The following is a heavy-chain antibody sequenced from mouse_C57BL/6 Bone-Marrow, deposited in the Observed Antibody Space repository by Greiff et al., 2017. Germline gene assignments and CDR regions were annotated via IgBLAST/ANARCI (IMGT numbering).Heavy chain of an antibody. CDR1: GFTFSSYG. CDR2: ISSGGSYT. J-gene: IGHJ3*01. V-gene: IGHV5-6*01. CDR3: ARQRYYGIAWFAY. D-gene: IGHD1-1*01. Sequence: EVKLMESGGDLVKPGGSLKLSCAASGFTFSSYGMSWVRQTPDKRLEWVATISSGGSYTYYPDSVKGRFTISRDNAKNTLYLQMSSLKSEDTAMYYCARQRYYGIAWFAYWGQGTLVTVSA.